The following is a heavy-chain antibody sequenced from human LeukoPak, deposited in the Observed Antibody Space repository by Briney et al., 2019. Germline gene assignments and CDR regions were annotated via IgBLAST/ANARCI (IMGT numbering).Heavy chain of an antibody. V-gene: IGHV4-59*01. D-gene: IGHD3-16*02. CDR3: ARGMYDYVWGSYPPEDY. CDR1: GGSISSYY. J-gene: IGHJ4*02. CDR2: IYYSGST. Sequence: SETLSLTCTVSGGSISSYYWSWIRQPPGKGLEWIGYIYYSGSTNYNPSLKSRVTISVDTSKNQFSLKLSSVTAADTAVYYCARGMYDYVWGSYPPEDYWGQGTLVTVSS.